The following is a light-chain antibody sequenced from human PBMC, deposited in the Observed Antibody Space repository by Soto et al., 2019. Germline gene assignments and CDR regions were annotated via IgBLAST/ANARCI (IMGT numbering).Light chain of an antibody. J-gene: IGLJ2*01. CDR1: SGDVGAYSY. CDR3: SSHAGANKLV. V-gene: IGLV2-11*01. CDR2: DVN. Sequence: QSALTQPRSVSGSPGQSVTISCTGTSGDVGAYSYVSWYQHHAGKVPKLLIYDVNKRPSGVPDRFSGSKSGNTASLTVSGLQAEDEADYYCSSHAGANKLVFGGGTKLTVL.